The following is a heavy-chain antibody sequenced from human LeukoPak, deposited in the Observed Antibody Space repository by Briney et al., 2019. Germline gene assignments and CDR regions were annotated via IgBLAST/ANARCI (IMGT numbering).Heavy chain of an antibody. CDR1: GFTFDDYA. D-gene: IGHD4-17*01. J-gene: IGHJ5*02. CDR3: AKGLATMVTTGVFDP. Sequence: GRSLRLSCAASGFTFDDYAMHWVRQAPGKGLEWVSGISWNSGSIGYADSVKGRFTISRDNAKNSLCLQMNSLRAEDTALYYCAKGLATMVTTGVFDPWGQGTLVTVSS. CDR2: ISWNSGSI. V-gene: IGHV3-9*01.